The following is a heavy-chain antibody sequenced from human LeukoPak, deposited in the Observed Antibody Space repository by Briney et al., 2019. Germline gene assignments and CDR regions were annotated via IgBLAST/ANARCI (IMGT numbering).Heavy chain of an antibody. CDR3: ANGRGYSYARGDY. CDR1: GFTFRNYW. V-gene: IGHV3-23*01. Sequence: AGGSLTLSCAASGFTFRNYWMSWVRQAPGKGLEWVSAISGSGGSTYYADSVKGRFTISSDNSKNTLYLQMNGLGAEDTAVYYCANGRGYSYARGDYWGQGTLVTVSS. J-gene: IGHJ4*02. D-gene: IGHD5-18*01. CDR2: ISGSGGST.